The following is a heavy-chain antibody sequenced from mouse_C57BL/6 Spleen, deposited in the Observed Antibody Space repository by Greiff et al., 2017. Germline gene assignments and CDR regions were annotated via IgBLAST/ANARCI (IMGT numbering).Heavy chain of an antibody. CDR2: IDPENGDT. CDR1: GFNIKDDY. V-gene: IGHV14-4*01. CDR3: TTSPYSYGGY. J-gene: IGHJ2*01. D-gene: IGHD1-1*01. Sequence: EVMLVESGAELVRPGASVKLSCTASGFNIKDDYMHWVKQRPEQGLEWIGWIDPENGDTEYASKFQGKATITADTSSNTAYLQLSSLTSEDTAVYYCTTSPYSYGGYWGQGTTLTVSS.